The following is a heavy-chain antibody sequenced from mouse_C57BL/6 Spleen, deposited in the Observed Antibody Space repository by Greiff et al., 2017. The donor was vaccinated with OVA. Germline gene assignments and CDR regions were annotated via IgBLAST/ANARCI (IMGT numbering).Heavy chain of an antibody. CDR1: GYSFTGYY. CDR2: INPSTGGT. CDR3: ARMKLTGMDWFAY. D-gene: IGHD4-1*01. Sequence: VQLQQSGPELVKPGASVKISCKASGYSFTGYYMNWVKQSPEKSLEWIGEINPSTGGTTYNQKFKAKATLTVDKSSSTAYMQLKSLTSEDSAVYYCARMKLTGMDWFAYWGQGTLVTVSA. J-gene: IGHJ3*01. V-gene: IGHV1-42*01.